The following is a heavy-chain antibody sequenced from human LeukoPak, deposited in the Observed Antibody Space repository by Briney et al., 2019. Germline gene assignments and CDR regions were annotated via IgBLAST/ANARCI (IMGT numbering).Heavy chain of an antibody. CDR2: IKQDGSEI. V-gene: IGHV3-7*05. J-gene: IGHJ6*02. Sequence: GGSLRLSCATSGLTFSTYWMNWVRQAPGKGLEWVANIKQDGSEIYYVDSVKGRFTISRDNAKDSLYLQMNSPRAEDTAMYYCARDTEYSSGWYVVNYYYGMDVWGQGTTVTVSS. CDR1: GLTFSTYW. CDR3: ARDTEYSSGWYVVNYYYGMDV. D-gene: IGHD6-19*01.